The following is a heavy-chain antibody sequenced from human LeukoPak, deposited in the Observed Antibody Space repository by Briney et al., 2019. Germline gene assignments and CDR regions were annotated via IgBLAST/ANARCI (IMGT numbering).Heavy chain of an antibody. D-gene: IGHD3-9*01. CDR1: GGSISSGDYY. CDR2: IYSSGST. Sequence: SQTLSLTCTVSGGSISSGDYYWSWIRQPPGKGLEWIGFIYSSGSTYYNTSLKSRVTISVDTSKNHFSLKLSCVTAADTAGYCCDIANWLLSSWFDYWGQGTLVTVSS. CDR3: DIANWLLSSWFDY. J-gene: IGHJ4*02. V-gene: IGHV4-30-4*01.